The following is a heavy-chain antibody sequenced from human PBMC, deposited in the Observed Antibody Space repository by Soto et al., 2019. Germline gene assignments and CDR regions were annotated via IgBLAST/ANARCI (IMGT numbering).Heavy chain of an antibody. CDR3: TRLNYYDTSGYPYFFDY. V-gene: IGHV4-59*12. CDR1: GDSMSEFY. D-gene: IGHD3-22*01. J-gene: IGHJ4*02. CDR2: VHYVGTT. Sequence: QVQLRESGPGLVKPSETLSLTCSVSGDSMSEFYWSWIRQSPGKGLEWIGYVHYVGTTKYNPSHKSRVTISVATSKKQFSLNLRSVTAADTAVYYCTRLNYYDTSGYPYFFDYWGQGAPVTVSS.